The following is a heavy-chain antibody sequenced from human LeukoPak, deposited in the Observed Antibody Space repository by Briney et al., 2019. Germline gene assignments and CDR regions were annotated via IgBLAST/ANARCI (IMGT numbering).Heavy chain of an antibody. D-gene: IGHD6-6*01. CDR2: ISSSGSYI. Sequence: GGSLRLSCAASGFTFSSYSMDWVRQAPGKGLEWVSSISSSGSYIYYADSVKGRFTISRDNAKNSLYLQMNSLRAGDTAVYYCARDQQFYSSSGFDYWGQGTLVTVPS. J-gene: IGHJ4*02. V-gene: IGHV3-21*01. CDR1: GFTFSSYS. CDR3: ARDQQFYSSSGFDY.